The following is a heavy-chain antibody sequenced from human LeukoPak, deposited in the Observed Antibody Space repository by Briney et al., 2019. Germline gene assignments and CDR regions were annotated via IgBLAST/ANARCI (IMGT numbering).Heavy chain of an antibody. D-gene: IGHD3-22*01. V-gene: IGHV1-2*02. CDR3: ASGYYDSSGSYYYYYYMDV. CDR2: INPNSGGT. J-gene: IGHJ6*03. CDR1: GYTFTRYN. Sequence: ASVKISCKASGYTFTRYNIHWVRQAPGQGLEWMGWINPNSGGTNYAQKFQGRVTMTRDTSISTAYMELSRLRSDDTAVYYCASGYYDSSGSYYYYYYMDVWGKGTTVTVSS.